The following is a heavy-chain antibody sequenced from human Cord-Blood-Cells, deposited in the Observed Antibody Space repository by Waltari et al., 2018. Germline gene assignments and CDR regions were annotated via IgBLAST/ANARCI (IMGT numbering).Heavy chain of an antibody. D-gene: IGHD2-2*02. CDR3: ARDHCSSTSCYNYWYFDL. J-gene: IGHJ2*01. CDR2: TYYRSKCYN. V-gene: IGHV6-1*01. Sequence: QVQLQQSGPGLVKPSQTLSLTCAISGDSVASNSAAWNWIRQDPSVGLEWLGRTYYRSKCYNDYAVSVKSRITINPDTSKNQFSLQLNSVTPEDTAVYYCARDHCSSTSCYNYWYFDLWGRGTLVTVSS. CDR1: GDSVASNSAA.